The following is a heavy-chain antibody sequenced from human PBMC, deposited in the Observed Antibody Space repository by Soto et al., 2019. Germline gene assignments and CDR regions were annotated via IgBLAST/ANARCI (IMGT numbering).Heavy chain of an antibody. V-gene: IGHV1-18*01. CDR2: ISAYSGNT. CDR1: GYTFTSYG. CDR3: ARGWGYGSGSRRNYYYYYMDV. D-gene: IGHD3-10*01. Sequence: ASVKVSCKASGYTFTSYGISWVRQAPGQGLEWMGWISAYSGNTNYAQKFQGRVTMTTNTSISTAYMELSSLRSEDTAVYYCARGWGYGSGSRRNYYYYYMDVWGKGTTVTVSS. J-gene: IGHJ6*03.